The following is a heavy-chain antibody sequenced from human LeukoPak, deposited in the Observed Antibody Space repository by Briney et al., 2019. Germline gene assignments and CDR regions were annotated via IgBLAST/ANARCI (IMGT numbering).Heavy chain of an antibody. CDR2: ISGGGGNT. V-gene: IGHV3-23*01. CDR3: GKNRYSGSLSPFDI. CDR1: KFAFSSYA. D-gene: IGHD1-26*01. J-gene: IGHJ3*02. Sequence: PGGSLRLSCAASKFAFSSYAMSWVRQAPGKGLEWVSAISGGGGNTYYADSVKGRFTISRDNSKNTLYLQMNSLRAEDTAVYYCGKNRYSGSLSPFDIWGRGQWSPSLQ.